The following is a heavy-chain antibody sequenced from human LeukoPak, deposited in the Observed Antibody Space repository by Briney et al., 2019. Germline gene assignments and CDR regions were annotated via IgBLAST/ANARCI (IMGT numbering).Heavy chain of an antibody. J-gene: IGHJ4*02. CDR1: GFTFSSYG. CDR3: AKDRRGSYTFDY. CDR2: IRYDGSNK. D-gene: IGHD1-26*01. Sequence: GGSLRLSCAASGFTFSSYGMHWVRQAPGKGLEWVAFIRYDGSNKYYADSVKGRFTISRDNSKNTLYLQINSLRAEDTAVYYCAKDRRGSYTFDYWGQGTLVTVSS. V-gene: IGHV3-30*02.